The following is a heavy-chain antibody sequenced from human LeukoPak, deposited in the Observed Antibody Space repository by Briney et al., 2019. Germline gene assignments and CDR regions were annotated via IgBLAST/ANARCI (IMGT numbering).Heavy chain of an antibody. V-gene: IGHV1-69*13. CDR1: GGTFSSYA. D-gene: IGHD5-18*01. CDR3: ARDRGGYSYGFNYYYYMDV. CDR2: IIPIFGTA. Sequence: VASVKVSCKASGGTFSSYAISWVRQAPGQGLEWMGGIIPIFGTANYAQKFQGRVTITADESTSTAYMELSSLRSEDTAVYYCARDRGGYSYGFNYYYYMDVWGKGTTVTVSS. J-gene: IGHJ6*03.